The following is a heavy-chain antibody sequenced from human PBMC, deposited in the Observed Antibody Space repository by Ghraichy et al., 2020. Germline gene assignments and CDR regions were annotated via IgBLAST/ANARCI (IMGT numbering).Heavy chain of an antibody. CDR3: ATAAGTSFSYYYGMDV. CDR2: IYYSGST. D-gene: IGHD6-13*01. J-gene: IGHJ6*02. V-gene: IGHV4-39*01. Sequence: SQTLSLTCTVSGGSISSSSYYWGWIRQPPGKGLEWIGSIYYSGSTYYNPSLKSRVTISVDTSKNQFSLKLSSVTAADTAVYYCATAAGTSFSYYYGMDVWGQGTTVTVSS. CDR1: GGSISSSSYY.